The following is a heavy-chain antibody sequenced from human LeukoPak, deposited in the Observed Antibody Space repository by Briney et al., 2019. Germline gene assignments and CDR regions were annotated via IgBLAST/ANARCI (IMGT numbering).Heavy chain of an antibody. CDR3: ARALAAAGPGDFQH. Sequence: PSETLSLTCTVSGGSISSYYWSWIRQPAGKGLEWSGRIYTSGSTNYNPSLKSRVTISVDKSKNQFSLKLSSVTAADTAVYYCARALAAAGPGDFQHWGQGTLVTVSS. V-gene: IGHV4-4*07. J-gene: IGHJ1*01. CDR1: GGSISSYY. D-gene: IGHD6-13*01. CDR2: IYTSGST.